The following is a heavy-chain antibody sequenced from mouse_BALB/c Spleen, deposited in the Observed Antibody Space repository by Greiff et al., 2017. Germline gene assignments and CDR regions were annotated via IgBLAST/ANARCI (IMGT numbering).Heavy chain of an antibody. CDR1: GFNIKDTY. D-gene: IGHD1-1*01. CDR2: IDPANGNT. J-gene: IGHJ4*01. V-gene: IGHV14-3*02. Sequence: DVQLQESGAELVKPGASVKLSCTASGFNIKDTYMHWVKQRPEQGLEWIGRIDPANGNTKYDPKFQGKATITADTSSNTAYLQLSSLTSEDTAVYYCALYYYGSSYGAMDYWGQGTSVTVSS. CDR3: ALYYYGSSYGAMDY.